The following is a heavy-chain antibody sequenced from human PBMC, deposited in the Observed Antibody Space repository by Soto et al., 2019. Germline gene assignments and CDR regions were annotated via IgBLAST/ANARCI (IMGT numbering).Heavy chain of an antibody. J-gene: IGHJ5*02. CDR3: ARGRGNWFDP. Sequence: SETLSLTCTGSGGSISSYYWSWIRQPPGKGLEWIGYIYYSGSTNYNPSLKSRVTISVDTSKNQFSLKLSSVTAADTAVYYCARGRGNWFDPWGQGTLVTVSS. V-gene: IGHV4-59*01. CDR2: IYYSGST. CDR1: GGSISSYY.